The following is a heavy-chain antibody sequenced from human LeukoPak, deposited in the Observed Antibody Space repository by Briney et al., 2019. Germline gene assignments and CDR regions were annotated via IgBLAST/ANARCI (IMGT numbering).Heavy chain of an antibody. J-gene: IGHJ4*02. Sequence: PGGSLRLSCAASGFTFSSYSMNWVRQAPGKGLEWVSSISSSSSYIYYADSVKGRFTISRDNSKNTLYLQMNSLRAEDTAVYYCAKVNYDILTGYYTPESHFDYWGQGTLVTVSS. CDR1: GFTFSSYS. CDR2: ISSSSSYI. CDR3: AKVNYDILTGYYTPESHFDY. V-gene: IGHV3-21*04. D-gene: IGHD3-9*01.